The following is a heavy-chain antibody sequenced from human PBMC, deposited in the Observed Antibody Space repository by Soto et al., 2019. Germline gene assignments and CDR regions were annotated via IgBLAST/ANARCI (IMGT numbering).Heavy chain of an antibody. CDR1: GYSFTSYW. CDR3: ARPYCSSTSCPFWAFDI. Sequence: GESLKISCKGSGYSFTSYWIGWVRQMPGKGLEWMGIIYPGDSDTRYSPSFQGQVTISADKSISTAYLQWSSLKASDTAMYYCARPYCSSTSCPFWAFDIWGQGTMVTV. V-gene: IGHV5-51*01. CDR2: IYPGDSDT. D-gene: IGHD2-2*01. J-gene: IGHJ3*02.